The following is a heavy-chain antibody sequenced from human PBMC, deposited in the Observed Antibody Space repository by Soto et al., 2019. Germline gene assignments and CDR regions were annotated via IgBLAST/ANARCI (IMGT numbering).Heavy chain of an antibody. Sequence: QLQLQESGSGLVKPSQTLSLTCAVSGGSISSGGYSWSWIRQPPGKGLEWIGYIYHSGSTYYNPSLKSRVTISVDRAEDQFSLKLSSVTAADTAVYYCASSLTTYLDDWGQGTLVTVSS. CDR2: IYHSGST. J-gene: IGHJ4*02. V-gene: IGHV4-30-2*01. CDR3: ASSLTTYLDD. D-gene: IGHD3-3*01. CDR1: GGSISSGGYS.